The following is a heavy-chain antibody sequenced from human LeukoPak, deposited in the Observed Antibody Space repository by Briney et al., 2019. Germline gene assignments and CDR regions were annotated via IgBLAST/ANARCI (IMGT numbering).Heavy chain of an antibody. CDR2: ISGHGFNT. Sequence: GGSLRLSCGASGFAFSRYAMSWVRQAPGKGLEWVSAISGHGFNTYYADSVKGRFTISRDNSKNTLYLQMNSLRDDDTAMYYCAKGLFSESSSSLLLDFDSWGQGTLVAVSS. J-gene: IGHJ4*02. CDR3: AKGLFSESSSSLLLDFDS. V-gene: IGHV3-23*01. D-gene: IGHD3-3*01. CDR1: GFAFSRYA.